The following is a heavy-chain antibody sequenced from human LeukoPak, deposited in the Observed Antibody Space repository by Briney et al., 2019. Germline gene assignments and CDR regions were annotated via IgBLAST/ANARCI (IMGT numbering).Heavy chain of an antibody. CDR1: GGSFSGYY. V-gene: IGHV4-34*01. J-gene: IGHJ4*02. D-gene: IGHD3-22*01. CDR2: INHSGST. Sequence: SETLSLTCAVYGGSFSGYYWSWIRQPPGKGLEWIREINHSGSTNYNPSLKSRVTISVDTSKNQFSLKLSSVTAADTAVYYCARGLFHSSGYYYYFDYWGQGTLVTVSS. CDR3: ARGLFHSSGYYYYFDY.